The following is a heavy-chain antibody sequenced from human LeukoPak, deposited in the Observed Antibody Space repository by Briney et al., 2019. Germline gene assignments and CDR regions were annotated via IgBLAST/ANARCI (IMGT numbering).Heavy chain of an antibody. CDR2: IIPIIGIA. V-gene: IGHV1-69*04. J-gene: IGHJ4*02. D-gene: IGHD2-2*01. CDR3: ARAGSSYCSSTSCHPFDD. Sequence: ASVKVSCKASGGTFSSYAISWVRQAPGQGLEWMGRIIPIIGIANYAQKFQGRVTITADTSTSTAYMELSSLRSEDTAVYYCARAGSSYCSSTSCHPFDDWGQGTLVTVSS. CDR1: GGTFSSYA.